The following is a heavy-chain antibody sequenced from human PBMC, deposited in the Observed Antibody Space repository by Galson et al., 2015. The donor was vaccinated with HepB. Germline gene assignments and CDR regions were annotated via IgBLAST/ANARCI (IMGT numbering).Heavy chain of an antibody. Sequence: SLRLSCAASGFTFSSHAMHWVRQAPGKGLEWVAFIRFDGSNEFYVDSVKGRFTISRDNSKNTLYLHMNSLRAEDTAVYYCATFGTRFFYNSATNWGQGTLVAVSS. V-gene: IGHV3-30*02. J-gene: IGHJ1*01. D-gene: IGHD2/OR15-2a*01. CDR3: ATFGTRFFYNSATN. CDR2: IRFDGSNE. CDR1: GFTFSSHA.